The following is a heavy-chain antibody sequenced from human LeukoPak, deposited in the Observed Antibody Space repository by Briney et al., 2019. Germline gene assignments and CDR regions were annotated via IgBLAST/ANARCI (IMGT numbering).Heavy chain of an antibody. D-gene: IGHD4-11*01. J-gene: IGHJ6*03. CDR2: IRGDVWDT. V-gene: IGHV3-43*02. CDR1: GFTSDEFA. Sequence: RGSLRLSCAASGFTSDEFAMHWVRQAPGKGLEWVSLIRGDVWDTYYADSVKGRFTISRDNSKNSLYLQMNSLTPEATALYYCAKYGNYDYYFYFYYMHVCGNGTTVTVSS. CDR3: AKYGNYDYYFYFYYMHV.